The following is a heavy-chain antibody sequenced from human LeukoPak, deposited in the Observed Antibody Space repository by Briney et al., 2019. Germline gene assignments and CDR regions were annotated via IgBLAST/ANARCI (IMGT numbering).Heavy chain of an antibody. J-gene: IGHJ4*02. CDR1: GFTFSSYW. D-gene: IGHD3-3*01. CDR2: IKQDGSEK. CDR3: ARNSLTRFGGYDFWIGDFDY. V-gene: IGHV3-7*01. Sequence: GGSLRFSCAASGFTFSSYWMSWVRQAPGKGLEWVANIKQDGSEKYYVDSVKGRFTISRDNAKNSLYLQMNSLRAEDTAVYYCARNSLTRFGGYDFWIGDFDYWGQGTLVTVSS.